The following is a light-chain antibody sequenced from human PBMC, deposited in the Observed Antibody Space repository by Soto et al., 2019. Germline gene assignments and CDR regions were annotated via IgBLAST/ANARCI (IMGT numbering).Light chain of an antibody. Sequence: EIMITQSPATLSVSPGERATLSCRASQSVSSYLAWYQQKPGQAPRLLIYGASTRATGIPDRFSGSGSGTELTLIISSLEPEDFAVYYCQQRSNWPRVTFGQGTRLEIK. J-gene: IGKJ5*01. CDR1: QSVSSY. V-gene: IGKV3-11*01. CDR3: QQRSNWPRVT. CDR2: GAS.